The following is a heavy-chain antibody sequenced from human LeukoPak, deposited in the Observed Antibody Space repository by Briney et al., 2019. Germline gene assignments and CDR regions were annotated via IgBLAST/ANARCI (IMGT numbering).Heavy chain of an antibody. CDR3: ARGLGGGAGVYSYGFYFDY. Sequence: GASVKVSCQTSGYIFSNYDINWVRQAPGEGLEWMGWVKSTSGSTAIARRFQGRVSMTRDTSTNTAHMELSGLTSEDTAVFYCARGLGGGAGVYSYGFYFDYWGQGTPLIVSS. J-gene: IGHJ4*02. V-gene: IGHV1-8*01. CDR2: VKSTSGST. CDR1: GYIFSNYD. D-gene: IGHD5-18*01.